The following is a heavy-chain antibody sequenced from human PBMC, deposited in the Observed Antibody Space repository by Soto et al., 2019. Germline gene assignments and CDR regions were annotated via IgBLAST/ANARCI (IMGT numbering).Heavy chain of an antibody. V-gene: IGHV3-23*01. CDR2: ISAGSRTT. D-gene: IGHD3-10*01. J-gene: IGHJ4*02. CDR3: TKGIYDSGSSHYDC. Sequence: EVQLLESGGGLVQPGGSLRLSCAASGFAFSTYSMTWVRQAPEKGLEWVSVISAGSRTTYYADSVKGRFTISRDNPKNMLYLQMDSLRGEDTAMYYCTKGIYDSGSSHYDCWGQGTLATFSS. CDR1: GFAFSTYS.